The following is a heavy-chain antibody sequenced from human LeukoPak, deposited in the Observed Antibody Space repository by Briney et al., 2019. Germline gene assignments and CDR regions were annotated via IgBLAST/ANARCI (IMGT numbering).Heavy chain of an antibody. CDR3: ARARGVYDSSGYYYGRKNWFDP. V-gene: IGHV1-46*01. D-gene: IGHD3-22*01. J-gene: IGHJ5*02. CDR2: INPSGGST. CDR1: GYTFTSYY. Sequence: GASVKVSCTASGYTFTSYYMHWVRQAPGQGLEWMGIINPSGGSTSYAQKFQGRVTMTRDTSTSTVYMELSSLRSEDTAVYYCARARGVYDSSGYYYGRKNWFDPWGQGTLVTVSS.